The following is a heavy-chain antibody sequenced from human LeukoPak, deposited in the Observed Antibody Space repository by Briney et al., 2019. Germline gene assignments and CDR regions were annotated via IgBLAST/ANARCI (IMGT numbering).Heavy chain of an antibody. CDR3: AKEARGGSGSYPDY. CDR2: ISNGGSGR. Sequence: GGSLRLSCAASGFTFSSYAVTWVRQAPGKGLEWVSTISNGGSGRYYADSVKGRFTISRNNSKNTVYLQMNNLRAEDTAMYHCAKEARGGSGSYPDYWGQGTLVTVSS. V-gene: IGHV3-23*01. D-gene: IGHD3-10*01. CDR1: GFTFSSYA. J-gene: IGHJ4*02.